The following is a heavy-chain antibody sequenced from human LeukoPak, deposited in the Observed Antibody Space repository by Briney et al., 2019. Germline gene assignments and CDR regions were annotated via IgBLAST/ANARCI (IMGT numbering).Heavy chain of an antibody. V-gene: IGHV3-23*01. CDR1: GFTFSSYA. Sequence: GGSLRLSCAASGFTFSSYAMSWVRQVPGKGLEWVSAISGNGGSIYYADSVKGRFTISRDNSKNTLYLQMNSLRAEDTAVYYCAKDRGVGAFDYWGQGTLVTVSS. CDR3: AKDRGVGAFDY. D-gene: IGHD2-8*01. J-gene: IGHJ4*02. CDR2: ISGNGGSI.